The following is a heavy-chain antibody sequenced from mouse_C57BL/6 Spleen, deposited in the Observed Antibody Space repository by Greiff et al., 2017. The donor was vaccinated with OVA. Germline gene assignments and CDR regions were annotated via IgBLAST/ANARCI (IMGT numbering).Heavy chain of an antibody. Sequence: EVKLVESGGGLVKPGGSLKLSCAASGFTFSSYAMSWVRQTPEKRLEWVATISDGGSYTYYPDNVKGRFTISRDNAKNTLYLQMSQLKAEDTAMYYCARDGDYDVPFAYWGQGTLVTVSA. J-gene: IGHJ3*01. CDR3: ARDGDYDVPFAY. D-gene: IGHD2-4*01. CDR1: GFTFSSYA. CDR2: ISDGGSYT. V-gene: IGHV5-4*01.